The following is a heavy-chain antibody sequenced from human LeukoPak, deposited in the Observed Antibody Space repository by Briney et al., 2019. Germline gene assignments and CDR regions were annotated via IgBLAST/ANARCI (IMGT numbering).Heavy chain of an antibody. J-gene: IGHJ4*02. V-gene: IGHV4-34*01. CDR2: INHSGST. Sequence: KPSETLSLTCAVYGGSFSGYYWSWIRQPPGKGLEWIGEINHSGSTNYNPSLKSRVTISVDTSKNQFSLKLSSVTAADTAVYYCARVQWGYYFDYWGQGTLVTVSS. CDR1: GGSFSGYY. CDR3: ARVQWGYYFDY. D-gene: IGHD1-26*01.